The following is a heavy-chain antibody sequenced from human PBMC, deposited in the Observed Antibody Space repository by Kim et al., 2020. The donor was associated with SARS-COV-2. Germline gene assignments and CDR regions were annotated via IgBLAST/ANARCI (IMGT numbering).Heavy chain of an antibody. CDR1: DFTFRNYV. J-gene: IGHJ4*02. CDR2: ITASGRDT. CDR3: ARDVGSNSLDYFDY. V-gene: IGHV3-23*01. D-gene: IGHD1-1*01. Sequence: GGSLRLSCEASDFTFRNYVMNWVRQAPGKGLEWVSAITASGRDTYYAGSVKGRFTISRDNSKNSLYLQLDSLRGGDTAIYYCARDVGSNSLDYFDYWGLGTLVTVSS.